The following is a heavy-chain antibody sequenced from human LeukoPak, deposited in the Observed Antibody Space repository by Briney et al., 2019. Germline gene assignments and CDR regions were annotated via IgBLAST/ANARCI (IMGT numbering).Heavy chain of an antibody. CDR1: GYSISSGYY. CDR2: IYHSGST. CDR3: ARGLRGDYGYYYYYMDV. Sequence: PSETLSLTCTVSGYSISSGYYWGWFRQPPGKGLEWIGSIYHSGSTYYNPSLKSRVTISVDTSKNQFSLKLSPVTAADTAVYYCARGLRGDYGYYYYYMDVWGKGTTVTVSS. V-gene: IGHV4-38-2*02. D-gene: IGHD4-17*01. J-gene: IGHJ6*03.